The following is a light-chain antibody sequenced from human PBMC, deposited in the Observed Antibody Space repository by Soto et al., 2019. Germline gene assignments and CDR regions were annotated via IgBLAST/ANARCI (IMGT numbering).Light chain of an antibody. CDR2: EVS. CDR3: SSYAGSNNSVV. V-gene: IGLV2-8*01. J-gene: IGLJ2*01. Sequence: QSVLTQPPSASGSPGQSVTISCTGTSSDVGGYNYVSWYQQHPGKAPKLMIYEVSKRPSGVPDRFSGSKSGNTASLTVSGLQAEDEADYYCSSYAGSNNSVVFGGETKLTVL. CDR1: SSDVGGYNY.